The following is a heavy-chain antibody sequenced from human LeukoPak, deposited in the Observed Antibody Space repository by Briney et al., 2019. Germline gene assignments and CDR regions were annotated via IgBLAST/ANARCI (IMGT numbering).Heavy chain of an antibody. CDR2: FHNSGTS. CDR3: TRGAGWLIDY. V-gene: IGHV4-59*01. Sequence: KTSETLSLTCTVSDDSISDYYRGWIRQPPGKGLEWIGYFHNSGTSTYNPSLKSRVTISADTSKNQFSLKLNSLTTADTAVYYFTRGAGWLIDYWGQGILVTVSS. J-gene: IGHJ4*02. D-gene: IGHD3-16*01. CDR1: DDSISDYY.